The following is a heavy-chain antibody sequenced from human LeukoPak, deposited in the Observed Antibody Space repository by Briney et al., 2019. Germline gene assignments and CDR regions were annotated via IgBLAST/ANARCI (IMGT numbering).Heavy chain of an antibody. CDR3: ARVATIGRNWFDP. Sequence: GASVKVSCKASGYTFTDYYIHWVRQAPGQGLEWMGWISPNSGGSNFAQKFQGRVTMTRNTSISTAYMELSRLRSEDTAVYYCARVATIGRNWFDPWGQGTLVTVSS. CDR1: GYTFTDYY. D-gene: IGHD5-12*01. J-gene: IGHJ5*02. CDR2: ISPNSGGS. V-gene: IGHV1-2*02.